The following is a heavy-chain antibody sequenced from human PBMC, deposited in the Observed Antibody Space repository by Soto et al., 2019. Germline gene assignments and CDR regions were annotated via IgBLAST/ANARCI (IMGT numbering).Heavy chain of an antibody. V-gene: IGHV4-61*01. CDR3: ARTTAVPNTLRSRYFFDY. Sequence: PSETLSLTCSVSGGSVSNKTYYWSWIRQPPGKRLEWIGYVYYSGTTNYNPSLKSRATISVDLSKNQFSLRLSSVTTADTALYYCARTTAVPNTLRSRYFFDYWGQGTRVTVS. J-gene: IGHJ4*02. CDR1: GGSVSNKTYY. D-gene: IGHD4-17*01. CDR2: VYYSGTT.